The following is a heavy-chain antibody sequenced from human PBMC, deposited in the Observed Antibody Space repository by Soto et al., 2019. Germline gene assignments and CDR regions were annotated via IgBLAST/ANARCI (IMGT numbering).Heavy chain of an antibody. J-gene: IGHJ5*02. CDR2: ISGSGFKK. D-gene: IGHD1-26*01. CDR3: AKNQGVELVPLATVDWFDP. V-gene: IGHV3-23*01. CDR1: GFIFENFG. Sequence: GGSLRLSSAASGFIFENFGMSWVRQAPGKVLEWISSISGSGFKKYYADSVKGRFTISRDNSKSTVYLELNNLSAEDTAVYHCAKNQGVELVPLATVDWFDPWGQGSVVTVSS.